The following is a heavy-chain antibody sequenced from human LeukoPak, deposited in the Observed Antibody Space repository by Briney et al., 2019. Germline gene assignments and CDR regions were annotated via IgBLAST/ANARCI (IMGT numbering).Heavy chain of an antibody. V-gene: IGHV4-59*01. CDR3: ARTDLQGAFDI. J-gene: IGHJ3*02. CDR1: GGSFSGYY. CDR2: IYYSGST. Sequence: PSETLSLTCAVYGGSFSGYYWSWIRQPPGKGLEWIGYIYYSGSTNYNPSLKSRVTISVDTSKNQFSLKLSSVTAADTAVYYCARTDLQGAFDIWGQGTMVTVSS.